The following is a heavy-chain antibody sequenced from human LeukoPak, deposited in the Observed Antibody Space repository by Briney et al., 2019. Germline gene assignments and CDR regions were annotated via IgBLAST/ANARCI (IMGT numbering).Heavy chain of an antibody. J-gene: IGHJ4*02. CDR3: ARGRSTGYPYYFEY. D-gene: IGHD5-12*01. V-gene: IGHV1-8*03. Sequence: ASVKVSCKASGYTFTSYDINWVRQATGQGLEWMGWMNPNSGSTGYAQKFQGRVTITRNTSISTAYMELSGLRSEDTAVYYCARGRSTGYPYYFEYWGQATLVTVS. CDR1: GYTFTSYD. CDR2: MNPNSGST.